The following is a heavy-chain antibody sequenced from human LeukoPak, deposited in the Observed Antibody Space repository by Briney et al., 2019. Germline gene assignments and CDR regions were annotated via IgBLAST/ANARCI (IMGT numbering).Heavy chain of an antibody. J-gene: IGHJ4*02. CDR1: GYSISSGYY. CDR2: IYHSGST. D-gene: IGHD3-10*01. V-gene: IGHV4-38-2*02. CDR3: ARVQYYYGSGRTYYFDY. Sequence: SSETLSLTCTVSGYSISSGYYWGWIRPPPGKGLEWIGSIYHSGSTYYNPSLKSRVTISVDTSKNQFSLKLSSVTAADTAVYYCARVQYYYGSGRTYYFDYWGQGTLVTVSS.